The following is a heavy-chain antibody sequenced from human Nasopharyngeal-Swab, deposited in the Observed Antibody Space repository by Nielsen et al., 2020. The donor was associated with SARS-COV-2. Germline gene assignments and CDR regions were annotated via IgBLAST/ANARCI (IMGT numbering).Heavy chain of an antibody. Sequence: ESLKISCAASGFTFSSYDMHWVRQATGKGLEWVSAIGTAGDTYYPGSVKGRFTISRENAKNPLYLQMNRLRAGDTAVYYCARGNQWLRYAFDIWGQGTMVTVSS. CDR2: IGTAGDT. V-gene: IGHV3-13*01. J-gene: IGHJ3*02. CDR1: GFTFSSYD. CDR3: ARGNQWLRYAFDI. D-gene: IGHD6-19*01.